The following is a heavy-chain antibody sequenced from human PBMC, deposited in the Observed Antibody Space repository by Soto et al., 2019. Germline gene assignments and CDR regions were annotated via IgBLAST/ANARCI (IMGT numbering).Heavy chain of an antibody. D-gene: IGHD5-12*01. CDR3: AREGSGYNF. CDR1: GGTFSSFG. CDR2: IIPVFGRP. V-gene: IGHV1-69*13. Sequence: SVKVSCKASGGTFSSFGISWVRQAPGHGLEWMGGIIPVFGRPNYAQRFRGRLTITADESTNTGYMELIDLRSEDTAVYYCAREGSGYNFWGQGTQVTVSS. J-gene: IGHJ1*01.